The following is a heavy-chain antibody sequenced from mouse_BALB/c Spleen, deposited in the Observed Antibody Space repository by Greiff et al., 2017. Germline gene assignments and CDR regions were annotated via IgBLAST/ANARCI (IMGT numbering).Heavy chain of an antibody. Sequence: VQLQQSGPELVKPGASVKLSCKASGYTFTSYWMQWVKQRPGQGLEWIGAIYPGDGDTRYTQKFKGKATLTADKSSSTAYMQLSSLASEDSAVYYCAREGTGFAYWGQGTLVTVSA. D-gene: IGHD2-14*01. J-gene: IGHJ3*01. CDR3: AREGTGFAY. V-gene: IGHV1-87*01. CDR2: IYPGDGDT. CDR1: GYTFTSYW.